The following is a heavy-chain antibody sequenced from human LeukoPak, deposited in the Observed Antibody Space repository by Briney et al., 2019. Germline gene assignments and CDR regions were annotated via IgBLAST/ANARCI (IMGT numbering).Heavy chain of an antibody. D-gene: IGHD6-19*01. CDR2: MYYSECS. CDR3: ARAVGSGVASDY. CDR1: GGSLSSSNYY. V-gene: IGHV4-61*01. J-gene: IGHJ4*02. Sequence: PSETLSLTCTVSGGSLSSSNYYWGWIRQPTGKGLEWIGYMYYSECSNYNPSLKSRVTISVDTSKNQVSLKLSSVTAADTAVYYCARAVGSGVASDYWGQGTLVTVSS.